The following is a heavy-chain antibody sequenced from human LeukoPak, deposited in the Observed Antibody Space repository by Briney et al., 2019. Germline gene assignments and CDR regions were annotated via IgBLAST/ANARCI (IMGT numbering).Heavy chain of an antibody. CDR2: ISSSSSYI. CDR3: ARDTYGSGSYYNGYFDY. Sequence: GGPLRLSCAASGFTFSSYSMNWVRQAPGKGLEWVSSISSSSSYIYYADSVKGRFTISRDNAKNSLYLQMNSLRAEDTAVYYCARDTYGSGSYYNGYFDYWGQGTLVTVSS. D-gene: IGHD3-10*01. CDR1: GFTFSSYS. J-gene: IGHJ4*02. V-gene: IGHV3-21*01.